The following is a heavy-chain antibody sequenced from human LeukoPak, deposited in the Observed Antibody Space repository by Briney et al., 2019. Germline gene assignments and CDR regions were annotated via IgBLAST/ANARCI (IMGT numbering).Heavy chain of an antibody. CDR2: ISYDGSNK. D-gene: IGHD3-16*01. J-gene: IGHJ6*02. CDR3: AKGALGKGVNYYYYGMDV. Sequence: PGGSLRLSCAASGFTFSSYGMHWVRQAPGKGLEWVAVISYDGSNKYYADSVKGRFTISRDNSKNTLYLQMNSLRAEDTAVYYCAKGALGKGVNYYYYGMDVWGQGTTVTVSS. CDR1: GFTFSSYG. V-gene: IGHV3-30*18.